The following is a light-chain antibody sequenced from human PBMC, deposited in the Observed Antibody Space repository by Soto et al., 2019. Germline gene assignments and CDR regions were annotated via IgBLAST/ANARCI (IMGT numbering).Light chain of an antibody. J-gene: IGKJ4*01. CDR1: QSVSSN. Sequence: EIVITQSPATLSVPPLERATLSCRAIQSVSSNLAWYQQKPGQAPSLLIYGASTRATGTPARFSGSGSGTEFTLTISSLQSEDFAVYYCQQYIRWPLTFGGGTKVDIK. CDR2: GAS. CDR3: QQYIRWPLT. V-gene: IGKV3-15*01.